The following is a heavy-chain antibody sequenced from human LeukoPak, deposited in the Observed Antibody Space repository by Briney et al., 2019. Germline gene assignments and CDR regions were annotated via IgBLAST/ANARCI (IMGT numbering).Heavy chain of an antibody. CDR2: MNPNSGNT. Sequence: GASVKVSCKASGYTFTSYDINWVRQATGQGLEWMGWMNPNSGNTGYAQKFQGRVTMTRNTSISTAYMELSSLRSEDTAVYYCARGGIAVRRNYYYMDVWGKGTTVTVSS. J-gene: IGHJ6*03. CDR1: GYTFTSYD. V-gene: IGHV1-8*01. D-gene: IGHD6-6*01. CDR3: ARGGIAVRRNYYYMDV.